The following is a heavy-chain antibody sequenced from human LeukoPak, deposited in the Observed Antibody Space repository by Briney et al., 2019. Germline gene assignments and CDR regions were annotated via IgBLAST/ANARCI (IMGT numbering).Heavy chain of an antibody. CDR2: IWYDGSNK. V-gene: IGHV3-33*01. J-gene: IGHJ1*01. CDR1: GFTFSSYG. Sequence: GGSLRLSCAASGFTFSSYGMHWVRQAPGKGLEWVAVIWYDGSNKYYADSVKGRFTISRDNSKNTLYLQMNSLRAEDTAVYYCARDAIGSGWYGGPEYFHHWGQGTLVTVSS. D-gene: IGHD6-19*01. CDR3: ARDAIGSGWYGGPEYFHH.